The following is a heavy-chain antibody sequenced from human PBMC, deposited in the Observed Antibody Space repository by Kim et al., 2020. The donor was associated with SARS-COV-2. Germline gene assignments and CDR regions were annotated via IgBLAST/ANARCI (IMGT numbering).Heavy chain of an antibody. CDR3: ATVEARVVVHNPPGS. CDR1: GGTFSTYA. CDR2: IIPMFGTP. D-gene: IGHD2-2*01. V-gene: IGHV1-69*13. Sequence: SVKVSCKPSGGTFSTYAFNWVRQAPGQGLEWMGGIIPMFGTPKYAQIFQGRVTITADESTSTAFLEVNSLKSEDTAVYYCATVEARVVVHNPPGSWGPG. J-gene: IGHJ5*02.